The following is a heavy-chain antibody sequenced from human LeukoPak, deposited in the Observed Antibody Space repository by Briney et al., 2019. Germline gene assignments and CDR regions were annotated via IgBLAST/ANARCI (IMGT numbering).Heavy chain of an antibody. J-gene: IGHJ4*02. D-gene: IGHD2-8*02. Sequence: GGSLRLSCVTSGFSFSSYAMSWGRQAPGKGLEWVSGISAAGGNSFYADSVKGRFTISRDNSNNTLHLQMNNMRVEDTAVYYCAKTQVVYYFDYWGQGNLVTVSS. CDR1: GFSFSSYA. V-gene: IGHV3-23*01. CDR3: AKTQVVYYFDY. CDR2: ISAAGGNS.